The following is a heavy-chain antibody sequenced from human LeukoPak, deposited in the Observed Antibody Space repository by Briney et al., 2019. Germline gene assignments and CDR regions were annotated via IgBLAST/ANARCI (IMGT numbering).Heavy chain of an antibody. CDR3: ATVQYTLLPGYLNQMEV. CDR2: FLPKDADM. Sequence: ASVKVSCKVSGYTVTEVAIHWVRQTPGEGLEWMGGFLPKDADMIYAQRFQGRVTMTQDTSTDTVYMELSSLRSEDTAIYYCATVQYTLLPGYLNQMEVWGKGTTVTISS. J-gene: IGHJ6*04. V-gene: IGHV1-24*01. CDR1: GYTVTEVA. D-gene: IGHD3-9*01.